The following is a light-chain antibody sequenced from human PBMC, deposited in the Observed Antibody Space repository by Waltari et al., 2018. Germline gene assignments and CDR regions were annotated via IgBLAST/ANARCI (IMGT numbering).Light chain of an antibody. CDR3: QQYDNLPPYT. CDR1: QSVRSY. CDR2: DTS. V-gene: IGKV3-11*01. J-gene: IGKJ2*01. Sequence: EIVLTQSPATLSLSPGERATLSCRASQSVRSYLAWYQQKPGQAPRLLIYDTSNRASGIPARFSGSGSGTDFTFTISSLQPEDIATYYCQQYDNLPPYTFGQGTKLEIK.